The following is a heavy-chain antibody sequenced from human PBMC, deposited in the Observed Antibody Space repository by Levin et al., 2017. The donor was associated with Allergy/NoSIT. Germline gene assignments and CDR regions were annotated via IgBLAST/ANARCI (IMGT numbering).Heavy chain of an antibody. CDR2: ISYDGSTE. V-gene: IGHV3-30-3*01. Sequence: LSLTCAASGFTFSNHAMHWVRQAPGKGLEWVALISYDGSTELYADSVRGRFTISRVNSKNTVSLQMNSLRTEDTGVYYCARDAWARTRHGSGSYRDDYFDYWGQGTLVTVSS. D-gene: IGHD3-10*01. CDR3: ARDAWARTRHGSGSYRDDYFDY. CDR1: GFTFSNHA. J-gene: IGHJ4*02.